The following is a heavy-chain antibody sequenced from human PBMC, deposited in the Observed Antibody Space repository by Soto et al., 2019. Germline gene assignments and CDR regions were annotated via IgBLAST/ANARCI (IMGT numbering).Heavy chain of an antibody. CDR1: GFTFSDYY. CDR2: ISSSSSYT. V-gene: IGHV3-11*06. CDR3: ARDRPNSGSYWVFDY. Sequence: VGSLRLSCAASGFTFSDYYMSWIRQAPGKGLEWVSYISSSSSYTNYADSVKGRFTISRDNAKNSLYLQMNSLRAEDTAVYYCARDRPNSGSYWVFDYWGQGTLVTVSS. D-gene: IGHD1-26*01. J-gene: IGHJ4*02.